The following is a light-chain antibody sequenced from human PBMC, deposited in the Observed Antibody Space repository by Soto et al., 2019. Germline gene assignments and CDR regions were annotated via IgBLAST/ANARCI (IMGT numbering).Light chain of an antibody. CDR3: QQYGSSPPVT. Sequence: ENAFTQSPCTLFLSPGERATLSCRAIQSVSSSYVAWYQQKPGQAPRLLSYGASSRATGIPDRFSGSGSGTDFTLTISRLEPEDFAVYYCQQYGSSPPVTFGGGTKV. J-gene: IGKJ4*01. CDR2: GAS. V-gene: IGKV3-20*01. CDR1: QSVSSSY.